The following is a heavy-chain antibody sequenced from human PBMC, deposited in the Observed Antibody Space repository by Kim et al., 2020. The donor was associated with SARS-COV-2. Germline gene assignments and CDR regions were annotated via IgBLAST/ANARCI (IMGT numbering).Heavy chain of an antibody. D-gene: IGHD3-22*01. CDR1: GFTFSYYA. CDR2: ISGTGGST. Sequence: GGSLRLSCAASGFTFSYYAMTWVRQAPGKGLEWVSAISGTGGSTYYADSVKGRFSISRDNSKNTLYLQMNSLRVEDTAIYYCARVHDYYDTSGYYFDYWGRGTLVTVSS. V-gene: IGHV3-23*01. CDR3: ARVHDYYDTSGYYFDY. J-gene: IGHJ4*02.